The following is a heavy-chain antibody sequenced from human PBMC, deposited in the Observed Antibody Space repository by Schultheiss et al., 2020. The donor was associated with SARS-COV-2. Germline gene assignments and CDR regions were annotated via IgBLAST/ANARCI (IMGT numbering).Heavy chain of an antibody. J-gene: IGHJ6*02. CDR1: GFTVSSNY. D-gene: IGHD3-22*01. CDR2: ISYDGSNK. CDR3: ARDFDSSGYYYYYYGMDV. Sequence: GGSLRLSCAASGFTVSSNYMSWVRQAPGKGLEWVAVISYDGSNKYYADSVKGRFTISRDNSKNTLYLQMNSLRAEDTAVYYCARDFDSSGYYYYYYGMDVWGQGTTVTVSS. V-gene: IGHV3-30*03.